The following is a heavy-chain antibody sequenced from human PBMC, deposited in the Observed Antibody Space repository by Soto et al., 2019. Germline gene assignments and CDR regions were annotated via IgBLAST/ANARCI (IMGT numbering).Heavy chain of an antibody. CDR3: APGIWFGDITIGNHFFDY. J-gene: IGHJ4*02. CDR2: IYPGDSDT. Sequence: PGESLKISCNASGYSFTAYWIGWVRQMPGKGLDWMGMIYPGDSDTRYSPPFQGQVTVSVDKSISTAYLQWSSLKASDTPTYYCAPGIWFGDITIGNHFFDYWGQGTLVTVSS. V-gene: IGHV5-51*01. D-gene: IGHD3-10*01. CDR1: GYSFTAYW.